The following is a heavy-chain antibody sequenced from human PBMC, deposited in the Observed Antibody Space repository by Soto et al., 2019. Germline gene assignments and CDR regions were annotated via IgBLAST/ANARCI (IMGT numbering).Heavy chain of an antibody. D-gene: IGHD1-26*01. CDR2: IIPIFGTA. CDR3: ARDGGRHSGGIDY. V-gene: IGHV1-69*01. CDR1: GGTFSCYS. J-gene: IGHJ4*02. Sequence: HVKLVQSGAEVKKPGSSVKVSCSASGGTFSCYSINWVRQAQGQGREWIGAIIPIFGTANSAQKVQGRVTIAADESTSTAYMELSSLRSKDTAVYYCARDGGRHSGGIDYWGQGTLVTVSS.